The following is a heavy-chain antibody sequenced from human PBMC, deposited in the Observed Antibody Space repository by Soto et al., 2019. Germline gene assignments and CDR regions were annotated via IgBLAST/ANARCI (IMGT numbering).Heavy chain of an antibody. D-gene: IGHD2-21*02. J-gene: IGHJ4*02. CDR1: GFTFRAYT. V-gene: IGHV3-23*01. Sequence: EVQLLESGGGLVQPGGSLRLSCAGSGFTFRAYTMAWVRQAPGKGLEWVSGIDGRDGTYYADSVKGRFNISRDSSRNTLFLQMNRLRADDTAVYYCAKTGPVTARRRFDSWGQGALITVSS. CDR3: AKTGPVTARRRFDS. CDR2: IDGRDGT.